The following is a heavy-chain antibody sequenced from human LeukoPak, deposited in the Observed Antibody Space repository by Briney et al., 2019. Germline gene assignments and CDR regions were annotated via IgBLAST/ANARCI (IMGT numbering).Heavy chain of an antibody. CDR3: ARDREEDYYMDV. V-gene: IGHV3-21*01. Sequence: AGGSLRLSCAASGFTFNRYSMNWVRQAPGKGLEWVSSISSSSRYIYYADSVKGRFTISRDNAKNSLYLQMNSLRAEDTAVYYCARDREEDYYMDVWGKETTVTVSS. J-gene: IGHJ6*03. CDR2: ISSSSRYI. CDR1: GFTFNRYS.